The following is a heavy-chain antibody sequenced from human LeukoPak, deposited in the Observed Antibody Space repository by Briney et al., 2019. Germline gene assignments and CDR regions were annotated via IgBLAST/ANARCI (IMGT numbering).Heavy chain of an antibody. CDR2: IYYSGST. J-gene: IGHJ5*02. D-gene: IGHD4-23*01. CDR1: GGSISSYY. V-gene: IGHV4-39*01. Sequence: SETLSLTCTVSGGSISSYYWGWIRQPPGKGLEWIGSIYYSGSTYYNSSLKSRVTISLDTSKNQFSLKLSSVTAADTAVYYCARHNSGGYLGPWGQGTLVTVSS. CDR3: ARHNSGGYLGP.